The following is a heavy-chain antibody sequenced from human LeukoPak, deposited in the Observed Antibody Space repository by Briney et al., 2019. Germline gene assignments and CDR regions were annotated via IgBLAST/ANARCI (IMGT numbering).Heavy chain of an antibody. CDR2: ISSSGSTI. CDR1: GLTFASAP. Sequence: GGSLSLSCAVSGLTFASAPMNWVRQAPGRGLGWVSYISSSGSTIYYADSVKGRFTISRDNAKNSLYLQMNSLRAEDTAVYYCARAYCSSTSCYSSDYWGQGTLVTVSS. CDR3: ARAYCSSTSCYSSDY. D-gene: IGHD2-2*01. J-gene: IGHJ4*02. V-gene: IGHV3-48*03.